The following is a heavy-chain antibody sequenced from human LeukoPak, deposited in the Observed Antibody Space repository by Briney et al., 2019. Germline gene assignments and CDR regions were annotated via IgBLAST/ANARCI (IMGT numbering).Heavy chain of an antibody. CDR2: IYYSGST. CDR1: GGSISSYY. Sequence: PSETLSLTCTVSGGSISSYYWSWIRQPPGKGLEWIGYIYYSGSTNCNPSLKSRVTISVDTSKNQFSLKLSSVTAADTAVYYCARNAGWFDPWGQGTLVTVSS. CDR3: ARNAGWFDP. V-gene: IGHV4-59*01. J-gene: IGHJ5*02. D-gene: IGHD6-13*01.